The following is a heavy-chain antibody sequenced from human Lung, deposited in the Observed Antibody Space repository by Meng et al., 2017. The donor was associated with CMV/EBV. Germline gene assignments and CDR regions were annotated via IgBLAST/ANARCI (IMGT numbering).Heavy chain of an antibody. CDR3: ARQLDTRTWDNWFDP. Sequence: GEXXKISCKGSGYSFTSYWIAWVRQMPGKGLEWMGLIYPGDSDTTYSPSFQGRVTISADKSISTTYLQWSSLKASDTAIYYCARQLDTRTWDNWFDPWGQGPLVTVSS. J-gene: IGHJ5*02. V-gene: IGHV5-51*01. CDR2: IYPGDSDT. CDR1: GYSFTSYW. D-gene: IGHD2-2*01.